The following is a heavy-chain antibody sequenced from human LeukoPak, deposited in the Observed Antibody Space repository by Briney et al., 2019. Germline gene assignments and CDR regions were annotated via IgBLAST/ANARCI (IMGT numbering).Heavy chain of an antibody. V-gene: IGHV3-73*01. D-gene: IGHD6-19*01. CDR1: GFTFSGSA. CDR3: AKGGYSSGWSLGKDAFDI. Sequence: PGGSLRLSCAASGFTFSGSAMHWVRQASGKGLEWVGRIRSKANSYATAYAASVKGRFTISRDDSKNTAYLQMNSLKTEDTAVYYCAKGGYSSGWSLGKDAFDIWGQGTMVTVSS. CDR2: IRSKANSYAT. J-gene: IGHJ3*02.